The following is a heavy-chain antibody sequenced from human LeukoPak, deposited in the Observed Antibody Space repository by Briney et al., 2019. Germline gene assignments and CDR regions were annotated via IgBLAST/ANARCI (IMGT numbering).Heavy chain of an antibody. D-gene: IGHD2/OR15-2a*01. CDR3: AKVLFVTQNYFDY. CDR1: GFTFSSYA. Sequence: PGGSLRLSCAASGFTFSSYAMGWVRQAPGKGLEWVSAISGSGGSTYYADSVKGRFTISRDNSKNTLYLQMNSLRAEDTAVYYCAKVLFVTQNYFDYWGQGTLVTVSS. J-gene: IGHJ4*02. CDR2: ISGSGGST. V-gene: IGHV3-23*01.